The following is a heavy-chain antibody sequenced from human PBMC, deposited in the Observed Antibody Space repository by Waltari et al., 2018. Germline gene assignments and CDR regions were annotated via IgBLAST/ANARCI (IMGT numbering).Heavy chain of an antibody. CDR1: GGSISSGSYS. V-gene: IGHV4-61*02. D-gene: IGHD3-22*01. CDR2: INTSGST. CDR3: ARESNYYDSSGYYYVWYFDL. Sequence: QVQLQESGPGLVKPSQTLSLTCTVSGGSISSGSYSWSWIRPPAGKGLEWIGRINTSGSTNYNPSLKSRVTISVDTSKNQFSLKLSSVTAADTAVYYCARESNYYDSSGYYYVWYFDLWGRGTLVTVSS. J-gene: IGHJ2*01.